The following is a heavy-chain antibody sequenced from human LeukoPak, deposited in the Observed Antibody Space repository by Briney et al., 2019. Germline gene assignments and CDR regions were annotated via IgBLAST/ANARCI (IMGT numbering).Heavy chain of an antibody. CDR1: GFTFSNAW. J-gene: IGHJ4*02. CDR3: TTDRVRGKPRSGGWYMFDY. Sequence: PGGSLRLSCAASGFTFSNAWMSWVRQAPGKGLEWVGRIKSKTDGGTTDYAAPVKGRFTISRDDSKNTLYLQMNSLKTEDTAVYYCTTDRVRGKPRSGGWYMFDYWGQGTLVTVSS. V-gene: IGHV3-15*01. D-gene: IGHD6-19*01. CDR2: IKSKTDGGTT.